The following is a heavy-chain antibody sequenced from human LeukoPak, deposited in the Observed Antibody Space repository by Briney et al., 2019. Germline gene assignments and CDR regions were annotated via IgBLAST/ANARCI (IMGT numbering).Heavy chain of an antibody. CDR3: AREGYYGSGRLTDY. CDR2: INNSGST. CDR1: GASFSDSY. J-gene: IGHJ4*02. D-gene: IGHD3-10*01. V-gene: IGHV4-34*01. Sequence: SETLSLTCAVYGASFSDSYWSWIRQSPEKGLEWIGEINNSGSTSYNPSLNSRVIMSVDRSKNQFSLRLTSVTAADTAVYYCAREGYYGSGRLTDYWGQGTLVTVSS.